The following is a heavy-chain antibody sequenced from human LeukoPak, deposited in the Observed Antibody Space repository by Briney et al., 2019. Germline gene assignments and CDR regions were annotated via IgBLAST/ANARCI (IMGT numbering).Heavy chain of an antibody. J-gene: IGHJ4*02. CDR1: GYSFTSYW. CDR2: IYPGDSDT. CDR3: VLTYYYDSSGYEGTFDY. D-gene: IGHD3-22*01. V-gene: IGHV5-51*01. Sequence: GESLKISCKGSGYSFTSYWIGWVRQMPGKGLEWMGIIYPGDSDTRYSPSFQGQVTISADKSISTAYLQWSSLKVSDTAMYYCVLTYYYDSSGYEGTFDYWGQGTLVTVSS.